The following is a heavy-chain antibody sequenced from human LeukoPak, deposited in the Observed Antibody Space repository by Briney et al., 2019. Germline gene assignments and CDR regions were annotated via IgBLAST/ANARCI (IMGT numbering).Heavy chain of an antibody. Sequence: GGSLRLSCAASGFTVSSNYMSWVRQAPGKGLEWVSVIYSGGSTYYADSVKGRFTISRDNSKNTLYLQMNSLRAEDTAVYYCARGDTIQYKGKGDAFDIWGQGTMVTVSS. CDR3: ARGDTIQYKGKGDAFDI. CDR1: GFTVSSNY. CDR2: IYSGGST. V-gene: IGHV3-53*01. D-gene: IGHD3-9*01. J-gene: IGHJ3*02.